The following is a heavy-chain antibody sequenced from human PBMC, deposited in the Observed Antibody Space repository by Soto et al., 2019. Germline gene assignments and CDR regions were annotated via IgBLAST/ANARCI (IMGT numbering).Heavy chain of an antibody. CDR3: SKGRLSFDF. Sequence: PGGSLRLSCAASGFIFGNYAMNWVRQAPGKGLEWVSFVSANADGTFYADSVKGRFSISRDNSKNTLYLQMNNLRAEDTAIYYCSKGRLSFDFWGQGTLVTVSS. CDR1: GFIFGNYA. V-gene: IGHV3-23*01. CDR2: VSANADGT. J-gene: IGHJ4*02.